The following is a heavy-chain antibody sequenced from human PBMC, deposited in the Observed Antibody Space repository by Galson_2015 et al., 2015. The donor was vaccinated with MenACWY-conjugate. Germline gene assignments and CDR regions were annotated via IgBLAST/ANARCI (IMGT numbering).Heavy chain of an antibody. Sequence: SLRLSCAASGFTLSSYSMHWVRQSPGKGLEWVALIWSDGNKKSYVDSVRGRFNISRDNSKNTLYLQMNNLRADDTAVYYCARDRGWEWFPGTWFAPWGQGPRVTVPS. CDR1: GFTLSSYS. V-gene: IGHV3-33*01. D-gene: IGHD3-10*01. CDR3: ARDRGWEWFPGTWFAP. J-gene: IGHJ5*02. CDR2: IWSDGNKK.